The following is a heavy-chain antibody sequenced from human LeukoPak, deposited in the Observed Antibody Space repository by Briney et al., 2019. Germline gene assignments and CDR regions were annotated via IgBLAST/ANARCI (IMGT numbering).Heavy chain of an antibody. V-gene: IGHV4-34*01. CDR3: ARDRAVAGSDY. Sequence: SETLSLTCTVSGGSISSYYWSWIRQPPGKGLEWIGEINHSGSTNYNPSLKSRVTISVDTSKNQFSLKLSSVTAADTAVYYCARDRAVAGSDYWGQGTLVTVSS. CDR1: GGSISSYY. D-gene: IGHD6-19*01. J-gene: IGHJ4*02. CDR2: INHSGST.